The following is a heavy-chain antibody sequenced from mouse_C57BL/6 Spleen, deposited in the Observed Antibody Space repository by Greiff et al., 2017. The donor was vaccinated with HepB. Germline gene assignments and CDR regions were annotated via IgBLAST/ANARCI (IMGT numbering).Heavy chain of an antibody. J-gene: IGHJ2*01. CDR3: GAGTDFDY. CDR2: IYPGDGDT. V-gene: IGHV1-82*01. CDR1: GYAFSSSW. Sequence: VQGVESGPELVKPGASVKISCKASGYAFSSSWMNWVKQRPGKGLEWIGRIYPGDGDTNYNGKFKGKATLTADKSSSTAYMQLSSLTSEDSAVYFCGAGTDFDYWGQGTTLTVSS. D-gene: IGHD4-1*01.